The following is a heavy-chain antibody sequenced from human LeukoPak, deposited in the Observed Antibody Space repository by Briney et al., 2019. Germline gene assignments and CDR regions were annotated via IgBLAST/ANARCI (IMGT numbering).Heavy chain of an antibody. CDR3: VKENTGTYRGNWFDP. CDR2: ISGSGGTT. V-gene: IGHV3-23*01. D-gene: IGHD1-7*01. CDR1: GFTVSSNY. J-gene: IGHJ5*02. Sequence: GGSLRLSCAASGFTVSSNYMSWVRQAPGKGLEWVSTISGSGGTTYYADSVKGRFTISRDKSKNTLYLQMSSLRAEDTAVYYCVKENTGTYRGNWFDPWGQGTLVTVSS.